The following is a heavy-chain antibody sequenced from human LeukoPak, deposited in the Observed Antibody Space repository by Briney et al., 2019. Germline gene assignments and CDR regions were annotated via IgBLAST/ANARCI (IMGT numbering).Heavy chain of an antibody. CDR3: ARDRPYGGVGDFDY. V-gene: IGHV3-66*01. J-gene: IGHJ4*02. Sequence: GGSLRLSCAVFGFTVSGNYMSWVRPAARKGLEWVSAIYTDGNTHYAGSVKGRFTISRDSFKNTLYLQMNSLRAEDTAVYYCARDRPYGGVGDFDYWGQGTLVTVSS. D-gene: IGHD3-16*01. CDR1: GFTVSGNY. CDR2: IYTDGNT.